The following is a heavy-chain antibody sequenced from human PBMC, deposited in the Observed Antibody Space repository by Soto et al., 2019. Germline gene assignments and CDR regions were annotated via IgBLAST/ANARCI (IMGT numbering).Heavy chain of an antibody. Sequence: QLQLQESGPGLVKPSETLSLTCTVSGGSISSSSYYWGWIRQPPGKGLEWIGSIYYSGSTYYNPSLKSRVTISVDTSKNQFSLKLSSVTAADTAVYYCASSGWYEDWFDPWGQGTLVTVSS. CDR3: ASSGWYEDWFDP. V-gene: IGHV4-39*01. D-gene: IGHD6-19*01. J-gene: IGHJ5*02. CDR2: IYYSGST. CDR1: GGSISSSSYY.